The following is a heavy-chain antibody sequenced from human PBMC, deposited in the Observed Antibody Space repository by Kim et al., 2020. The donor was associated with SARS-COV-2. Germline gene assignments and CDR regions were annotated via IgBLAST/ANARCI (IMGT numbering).Heavy chain of an antibody. V-gene: IGHV1-2*02. CDR2: INPNSGGT. Sequence: ASVKVSCKASGYTFTGYYMHWVRQAPGQGLEWMGWINPNSGGTNYAQKFQGRVTMTRDTSISTAYMELSRLRSDDTAVYYCARDMVRGVIGVYYYYGMDVWGQGTTVTVSS. D-gene: IGHD3-10*01. CDR3: ARDMVRGVIGVYYYYGMDV. CDR1: GYTFTGYY. J-gene: IGHJ6*02.